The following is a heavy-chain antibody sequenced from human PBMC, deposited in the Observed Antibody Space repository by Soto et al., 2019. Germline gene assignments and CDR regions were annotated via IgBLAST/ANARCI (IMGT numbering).Heavy chain of an antibody. J-gene: IGHJ6*02. Sequence: QVQLVESGGGVVQPGRSLRLSCAASGFTFSSYGMHWVRQAPGKGLEWVAVISYDGSNKYYADSVKGRFTISRDNSKKTLYLQMNSLRAEDTAVYYCAKGLAIVLVPAAMNYYYGMDVWGQGTTVTVSS. CDR2: ISYDGSNK. CDR3: AKGLAIVLVPAAMNYYYGMDV. V-gene: IGHV3-30*18. D-gene: IGHD2-2*01. CDR1: GFTFSSYG.